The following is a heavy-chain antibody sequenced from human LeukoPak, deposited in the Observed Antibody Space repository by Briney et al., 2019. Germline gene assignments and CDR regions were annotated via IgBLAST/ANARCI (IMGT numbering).Heavy chain of an antibody. Sequence: GGSLRLSCAASGFIFSNAWMSWVRQAPGKGLEWVGFIRSKAYGGTTEYAASVKGRFTISRDDSKSIAYLQMNSLKTEDTAVYYCTRDRSYYYDISGAGYWGQGTLVTVSS. CDR2: IRSKAYGGTT. CDR1: GFIFSNAW. J-gene: IGHJ4*02. D-gene: IGHD3-22*01. V-gene: IGHV3-49*04. CDR3: TRDRSYYYDISGAGY.